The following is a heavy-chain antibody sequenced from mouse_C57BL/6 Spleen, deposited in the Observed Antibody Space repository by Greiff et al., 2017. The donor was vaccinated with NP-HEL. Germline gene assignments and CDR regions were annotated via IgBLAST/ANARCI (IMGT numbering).Heavy chain of an antibody. CDR2: IDPETGGT. V-gene: IGHV1-15*01. CDR3: TRDGANWDDY. J-gene: IGHJ2*01. Sequence: QVQLQQSGAELVRPGASVTLSCKASGYTFTDYEMHWVKQTPVHGLEWIGAIDPETGGTAYNQKFKGKAILTADKSSSTAYMELRSLTSEDSAVYYCTRDGANWDDYWGQSTTLTVSS. D-gene: IGHD4-1*01. CDR1: GYTFTDYE.